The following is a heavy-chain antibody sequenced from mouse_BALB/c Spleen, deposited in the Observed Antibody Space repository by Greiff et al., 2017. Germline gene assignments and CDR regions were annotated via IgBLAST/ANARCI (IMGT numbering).Heavy chain of an antibody. CDR3: ARSDRMIPAWFAY. J-gene: IGHJ3*01. Sequence: VQLQQSGAELAKPGASVKMSCKASGYTFTSYWMHWVKQRPGQGLEWIGYINPSTGYTEYNQKFKDKATLTADKSSSTAYMQLSSLTSEDSAVYYCARSDRMIPAWFAYWGQGTLVTVSA. V-gene: IGHV1-7*01. D-gene: IGHD2-4*01. CDR1: GYTFTSYW. CDR2: INPSTGYT.